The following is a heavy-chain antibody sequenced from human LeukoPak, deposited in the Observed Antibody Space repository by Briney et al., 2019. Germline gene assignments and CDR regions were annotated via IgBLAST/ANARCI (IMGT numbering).Heavy chain of an antibody. CDR3: ARGPLWFGELLDYYYGMDV. D-gene: IGHD3-10*01. J-gene: IGHJ6*02. CDR2: IWYDGSSK. V-gene: IGHV3-33*01. Sequence: GGSLRLSCAASGFTFSSYGMHWVRQAPGKGLEWVAVIWYDGSSKYYADSVKGRFTISRDNSKNTLYLQMNSLRAEDTAVYYCARGPLWFGELLDYYYGMDVWGQGNTVTVSS. CDR1: GFTFSSYG.